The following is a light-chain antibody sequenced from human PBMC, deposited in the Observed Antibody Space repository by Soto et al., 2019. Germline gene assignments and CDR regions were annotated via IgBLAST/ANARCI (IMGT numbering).Light chain of an antibody. CDR3: QQYGNSPWT. CDR2: STS. Sequence: EIVLTQSPGTLSLSPGERGTLSCRASQRFGSSNLAWYQQKSGQAPRLIIYSTSSRATGIPDRFSVSGSGTDFSLTISRLEPEYFAVYYCQQYGNSPWTCGQGTKVDIK. CDR1: QRFGSSN. V-gene: IGKV3-20*01. J-gene: IGKJ1*01.